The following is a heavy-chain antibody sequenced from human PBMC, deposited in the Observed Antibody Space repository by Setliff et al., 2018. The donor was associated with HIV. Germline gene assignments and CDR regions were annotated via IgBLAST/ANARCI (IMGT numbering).Heavy chain of an antibody. J-gene: IGHJ4*02. CDR3: AAGLHYYDSTGYPLTFDY. CDR1: GGSVSSGSYY. Sequence: PSETLSLTCSVSGGSVSSGSYYWGWIRQPPGKGQEWIGTLYFTGSTYYNPSLKSRVTISVDTSKNQFSLKLSSVTAADTAVYYCAAGLHYYDSTGYPLTFDYWGQGALVTVSS. CDR2: LYFTGST. V-gene: IGHV4-39*01. D-gene: IGHD3-22*01.